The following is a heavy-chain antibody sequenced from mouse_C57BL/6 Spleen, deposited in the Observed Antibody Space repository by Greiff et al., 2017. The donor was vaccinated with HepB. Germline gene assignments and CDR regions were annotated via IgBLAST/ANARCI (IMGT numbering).Heavy chain of an antibody. D-gene: IGHD1-1*01. J-gene: IGHJ4*01. CDR2: INPSSGYT. Sequence: QVQLKESGAELARPGASVKMSCKASGYTFTSYTMHWVKQRPGQGLEWIGYINPSSGYTKYNQKFKDKATLTADKSSSTAYMQLRSLTSEDSAVYYCARSSSDYDGSSYNAMDYWGQGTSGTVSS. CDR3: ARSSSDYDGSSYNAMDY. CDR1: GYTFTSYT. V-gene: IGHV1-4*01.